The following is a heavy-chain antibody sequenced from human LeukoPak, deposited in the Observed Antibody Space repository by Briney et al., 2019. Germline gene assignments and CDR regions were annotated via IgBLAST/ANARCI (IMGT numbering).Heavy chain of an antibody. CDR3: AKDYDSSGWAAFDI. CDR2: ISYDGSNK. Sequence: GGSLRLSCAASGFIFSDYFMDWVRQAPGKGLEWVAVISYDGSNKYFADSVKGRFTISRDNSKNTLYLQMNSLRAEDTAVYYCAKDYDSSGWAAFDIWGQGTMVTVSS. CDR1: GFIFSDYF. V-gene: IGHV3-30*18. J-gene: IGHJ3*02. D-gene: IGHD3-22*01.